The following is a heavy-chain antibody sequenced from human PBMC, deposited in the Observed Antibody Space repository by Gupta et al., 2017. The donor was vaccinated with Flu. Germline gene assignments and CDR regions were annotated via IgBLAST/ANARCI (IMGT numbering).Heavy chain of an antibody. CDR3: AKDWRWEQLIYGMNV. V-gene: IGHV3-30*18. D-gene: IGHD5-24*01. CDR2: ISHDGSDK. J-gene: IGHJ6*02. CDR1: GFTFGSYG. Sequence: QEQLVGSGGGVVQPGGSLRLSCAASGFTFGSYGMHWVRQAPGKGLEWVAAISHDGSDKDYADSVKGRFTFSRDNSKNTLYLQMNSLRAEDTAVYYCAKDWRWEQLIYGMNVWGQGTTVTVSS.